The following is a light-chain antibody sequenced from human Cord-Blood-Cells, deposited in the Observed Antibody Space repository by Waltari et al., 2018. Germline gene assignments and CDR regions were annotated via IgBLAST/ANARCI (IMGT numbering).Light chain of an antibody. J-gene: IGLJ2*01. CDR1: SGINVGTYR. Sequence: QAVLTQPSSLSASPGASASLTCTLRSGINVGTYRLTWYQQKPGSPPQYLLRYKSDSDKQQGSGVPSRFSGSKDASANAGILLISGLQSEDEADYYCMIWHSSASVFGGGTKLTVL. CDR3: MIWHSSASV. V-gene: IGLV5-45*02. CDR2: YKSDSDK.